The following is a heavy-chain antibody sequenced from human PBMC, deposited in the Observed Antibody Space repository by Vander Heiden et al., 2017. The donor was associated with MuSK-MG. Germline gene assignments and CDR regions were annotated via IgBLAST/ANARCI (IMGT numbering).Heavy chain of an antibody. D-gene: IGHD1-20*01. V-gene: IGHV3-33*01. J-gene: IGHJ6*02. Sequence: QVQLVESGGGVVQPGRSLRLSCAASGFTFRSYGMHWVRQAPGKGLEWVAVIWYDGSNKYYADSVKGRFTISRDNSKNTLYLQMNSLRAEDTAVYYCARAYNWNDGDYGMDVWGQGTTVTVSS. CDR2: IWYDGSNK. CDR1: GFTFRSYG. CDR3: ARAYNWNDGDYGMDV.